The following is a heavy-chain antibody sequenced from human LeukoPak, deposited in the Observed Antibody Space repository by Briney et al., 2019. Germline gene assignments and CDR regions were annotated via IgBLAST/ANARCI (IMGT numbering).Heavy chain of an antibody. CDR3: ARVRDDEVFDY. CDR1: GFTFSSYW. J-gene: IGHJ4*02. CDR2: INSDGSST. Sequence: GGSLRLSCAASGFTFSSYWMHWVRQAPGKGLAWVSRINSDGSSTSYADPVKGRFTISRDNAKNTLYLQMNSLRAEDTAVYYCARVRDDEVFDYWGQGTLVTVSS. V-gene: IGHV3-74*01. D-gene: IGHD1-1*01.